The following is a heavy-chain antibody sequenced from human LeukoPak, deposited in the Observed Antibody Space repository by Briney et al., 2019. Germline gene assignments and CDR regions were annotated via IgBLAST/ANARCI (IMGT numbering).Heavy chain of an antibody. D-gene: IGHD2-2*01. CDR3: AKEYPYYCDY. J-gene: IGHJ4*02. Sequence: GGSLRLSCAASGFSFSNYGMHWVRQAPGKGLEGVAVISYDGSNKYYVDSVKGRFTISRDNSKNTLYLQMNSLRAEDTAVYYCAKEYPYYCDYWGQGTLVTVSS. CDR2: ISYDGSNK. CDR1: GFSFSNYG. V-gene: IGHV3-30*18.